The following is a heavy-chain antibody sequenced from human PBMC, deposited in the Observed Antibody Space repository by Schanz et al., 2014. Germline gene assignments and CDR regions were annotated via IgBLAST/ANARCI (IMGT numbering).Heavy chain of an antibody. V-gene: IGHV3-23*01. Sequence: EVQLLESGGGLAQPGGSLRLACTTSGLIFSTYTLNWVRQAPGKGLEWVSRMIGSGATYYADSVKGRFTISRDNSKNTLYLQMNSLRADDTAVYYCAKSKSQLPLFDYWGQGTLVAVSS. CDR1: GLIFSTYT. CDR3: AKSKSQLPLFDY. J-gene: IGHJ4*02. D-gene: IGHD2-21*01. CDR2: MIGSGAT.